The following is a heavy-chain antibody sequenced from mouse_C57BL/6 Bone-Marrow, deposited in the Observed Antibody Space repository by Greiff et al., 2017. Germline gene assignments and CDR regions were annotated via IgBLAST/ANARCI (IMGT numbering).Heavy chain of an antibody. J-gene: IGHJ2*01. CDR2: INPSSGYT. V-gene: IGHV1-4*01. CDR1: GYTFTSYT. D-gene: IGHD4-1*01. CDR3: ARSRTGGY. Sequence: QVQLQQSGAELARPGASVKMSCKASGYTFTSYTMHWVKQRPGQGLEWIGYINPSSGYTKYNQKFKDKATLTADKTSSTAYMQLSSLTSEDSSVYFGARSRTGGYWGQGTTLTVSS.